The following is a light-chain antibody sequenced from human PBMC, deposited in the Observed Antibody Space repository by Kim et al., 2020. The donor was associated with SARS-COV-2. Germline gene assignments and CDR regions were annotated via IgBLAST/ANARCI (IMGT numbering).Light chain of an antibody. V-gene: IGKV1-5*03. Sequence: DIQMTQSPSTLSASVGDRVTITCRASQNINNWLAWYQQKPGKAPNLLIYKASSLESGVPSKFSGSGSGTEFTLTISSLQPDDFATYYCQQYHSYPHTFGGETKLE. CDR3: QQYHSYPHT. CDR2: KAS. J-gene: IGKJ4*01. CDR1: QNINNW.